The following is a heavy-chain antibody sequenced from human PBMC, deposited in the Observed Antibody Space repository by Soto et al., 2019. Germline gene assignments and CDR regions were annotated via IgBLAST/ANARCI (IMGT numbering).Heavy chain of an antibody. J-gene: IGHJ1*01. Sequence: VGSLRLSCAASGFPFSSYGMHWVRPAPGKGLDWVAVIWYDGSNKDYADSVKGRFTISRDNSKNTLFLQMNNLRVDDTAVYYCASSINWGQGTLVTVSS. CDR1: GFPFSSYG. V-gene: IGHV3-33*01. CDR3: ASSIN. CDR2: IWYDGSNK.